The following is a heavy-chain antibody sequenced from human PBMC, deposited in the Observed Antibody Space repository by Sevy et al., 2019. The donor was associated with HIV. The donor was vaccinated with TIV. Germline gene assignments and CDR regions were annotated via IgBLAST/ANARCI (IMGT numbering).Heavy chain of an antibody. CDR2: INHSGST. Sequence: SETLSLTCAVYGGSFSGYYWSWIRQPPGKGLEWIGEINHSGSTNYSPSLKSRVTISVDTSKNQFSLKLSSVTAADTAVYYCARAAVIVVVTAGWFDPWGQGTLVTVSS. J-gene: IGHJ5*02. D-gene: IGHD2-21*02. CDR1: GGSFSGYY. CDR3: ARAAVIVVVTAGWFDP. V-gene: IGHV4-34*01.